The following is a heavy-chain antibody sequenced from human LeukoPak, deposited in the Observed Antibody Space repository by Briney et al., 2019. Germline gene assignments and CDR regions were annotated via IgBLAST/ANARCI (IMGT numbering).Heavy chain of an antibody. Sequence: GGSLRLSCAASGFTFNDYGMSWVRQGPGKGLEWVSGINWNGGTTGYADSVRGRFTISRDNAKNSLYLQMNSLRAEDTALYYCARDKHYYDSSNYVWGQGTLVTASS. V-gene: IGHV3-20*04. CDR3: ARDKHYYDSSNYV. CDR2: INWNGGTT. CDR1: GFTFNDYG. D-gene: IGHD3-22*01. J-gene: IGHJ4*02.